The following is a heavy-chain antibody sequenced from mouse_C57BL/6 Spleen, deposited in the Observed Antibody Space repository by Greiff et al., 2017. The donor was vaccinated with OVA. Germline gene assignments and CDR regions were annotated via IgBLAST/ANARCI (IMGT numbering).Heavy chain of an antibody. D-gene: IGHD2-3*01. CDR1: GYAFSSYW. Sequence: QVQLKQSGAELVKPGASVKISCKASGYAFSSYWMNWVKQRPGKGLEWIGQIYPGDGDTNYNGKFKGKATLTADKSSSTAYMQLSSLTSEDSAVYFCARSEDDGYPWFAYWGQGTLVTVSA. V-gene: IGHV1-80*01. CDR3: ARSEDDGYPWFAY. J-gene: IGHJ3*01. CDR2: IYPGDGDT.